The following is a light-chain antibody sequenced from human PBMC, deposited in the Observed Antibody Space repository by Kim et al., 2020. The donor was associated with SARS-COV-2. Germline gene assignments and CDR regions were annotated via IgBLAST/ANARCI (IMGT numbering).Light chain of an antibody. CDR1: QNVYRY. Sequence: IQMTQSPSSLSASVGDRVTITCRASQNVYRYLNWYQNTGPGQAPRLLLYAVSTLHAGAPPRFSGSGSGSDFTLTINSVQPEDFGTYYCQQTYATPLTFGQGTRLEIK. J-gene: IGKJ5*01. V-gene: IGKV1-39*01. CDR3: QQTYATPLT. CDR2: AVS.